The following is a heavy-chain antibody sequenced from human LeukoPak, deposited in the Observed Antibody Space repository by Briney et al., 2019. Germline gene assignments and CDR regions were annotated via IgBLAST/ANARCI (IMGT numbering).Heavy chain of an antibody. Sequence: PSETLSLTCAVSGYSISSGYYWGWIRQPPGKGLEWIGSIYHSGSTYYNPSLKSRVTILLDTSKNQFPLKLSSVTAADTAVYYCARDRRYCSNDICSNYMDVWGKGTTVTVSS. CDR3: ARDRRYCSNDICSNYMDV. D-gene: IGHD2-8*01. CDR1: GYSISSGYY. J-gene: IGHJ6*03. CDR2: IYHSGST. V-gene: IGHV4-38-2*02.